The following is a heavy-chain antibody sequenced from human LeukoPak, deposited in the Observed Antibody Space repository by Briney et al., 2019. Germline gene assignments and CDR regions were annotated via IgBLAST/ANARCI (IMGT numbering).Heavy chain of an antibody. J-gene: IGHJ4*02. D-gene: IGHD3-22*01. Sequence: PGGSLRLSCAASGFTFGDYAMNWVRQAPGKGLEWVSGISWNSGSIGYADSVKGRFTISRDNAKNSLYLQMNSLRAEDTALYYCAKASYDSSGYYPFDYWGQGTLVTVSS. CDR1: GFTFGDYA. CDR2: ISWNSGSI. CDR3: AKASYDSSGYYPFDY. V-gene: IGHV3-9*01.